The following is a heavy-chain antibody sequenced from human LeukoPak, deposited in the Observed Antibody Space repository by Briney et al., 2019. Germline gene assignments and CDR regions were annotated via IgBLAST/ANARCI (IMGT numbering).Heavy chain of an antibody. D-gene: IGHD3-16*01. V-gene: IGHV3-21*01. Sequence: GGSLRLSCAASGFTFNSYNMNWVRQAPGKGLEWVSSITSTSSYTFYADSVKGRFTISRDNAKNSLYLHLNSLRDEDTAIYYCARDPYNGDYGDFYYYYMDVWGKGTTVTISS. CDR3: ARDPYNGDYGDFYYYYMDV. CDR2: ITSTSSYT. J-gene: IGHJ6*03. CDR1: GFTFNSYN.